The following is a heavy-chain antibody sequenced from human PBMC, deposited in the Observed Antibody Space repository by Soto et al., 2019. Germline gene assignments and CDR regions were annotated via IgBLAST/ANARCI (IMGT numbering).Heavy chain of an antibody. CDR2: ISAYNGNT. CDR1: GYSFSDYG. D-gene: IGHD2-2*01. CDR3: ARVGYCSSASCPAYYYGMDV. Sequence: GYSFSDYGSRWGRHATEQRLEWMGWISAYNGNTNYAQKLQGRVTMTTDTSTSRAYMELRSLRSDDTAVYYCARVGYCSSASCPAYYYGMDVWGQGTTVTVSS. J-gene: IGHJ6*02. V-gene: IGHV1-18*01.